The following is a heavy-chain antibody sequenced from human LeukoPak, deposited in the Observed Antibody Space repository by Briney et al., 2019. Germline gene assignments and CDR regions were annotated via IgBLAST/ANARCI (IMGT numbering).Heavy chain of an antibody. CDR2: ISGSGGST. D-gene: IGHD3-22*01. CDR3: ARDRGIGSGYYADAFDI. V-gene: IGHV3-23*01. J-gene: IGHJ3*02. Sequence: GGSLRLSCAASGFTFSSYAMSWVRQAPGKGLEWVSAISGSGGSTYYADSVKGRFTISRDNAKNSQYLQMNSLRAEDTAVYYCARDRGIGSGYYADAFDIWGQGTMVTVSS. CDR1: GFTFSSYA.